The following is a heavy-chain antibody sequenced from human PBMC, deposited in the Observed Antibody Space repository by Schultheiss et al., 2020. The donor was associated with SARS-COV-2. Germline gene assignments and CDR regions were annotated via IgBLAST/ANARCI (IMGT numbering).Heavy chain of an antibody. CDR1: GFIFKNYA. CDR3: AKEGGGY. Sequence: GGSLRLSCAASGFIFKNYAMSWVRQAPGKGLEWVAVIWYDGSNKYYADSVKGRFTISRDNAKNSLYLQMNSLRAEDTAVYYCAKEGGGYWGQGTLVTVSS. CDR2: IWYDGSNK. V-gene: IGHV3-33*03. J-gene: IGHJ4*02. D-gene: IGHD3-16*01.